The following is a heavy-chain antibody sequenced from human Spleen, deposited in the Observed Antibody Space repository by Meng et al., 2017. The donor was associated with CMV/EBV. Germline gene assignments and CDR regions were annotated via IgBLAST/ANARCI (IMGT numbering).Heavy chain of an antibody. CDR3: ARVQVWSSSWHGDY. CDR2: INPNSGGT. V-gene: IGHV1-2*02. Sequence: ASVKVSCKASGYTFTGYYMHWVRQAPGQGLEWMGWINPNSGGTNYAQKFQGRVTMTRDTSISTAYMELSRLRSDDTAVYYCARVQVWSSSWHGDYWGQGTLVTVSS. CDR1: GYTFTGYY. J-gene: IGHJ4*02. D-gene: IGHD6-13*01.